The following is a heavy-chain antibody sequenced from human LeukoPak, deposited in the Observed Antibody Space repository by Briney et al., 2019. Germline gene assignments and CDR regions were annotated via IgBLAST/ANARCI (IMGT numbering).Heavy chain of an antibody. Sequence: SVKVSCKASGGTFSSYAISWVRQAPGQGLEWMGGIIPIFGTANYAQKFQGRATITTDESTSTAYMELSSLRSEDTAVYYCARGRPGYDSSGYEYFQHWGQGTLVTVSS. V-gene: IGHV1-69*05. D-gene: IGHD3-22*01. CDR1: GGTFSSYA. CDR2: IIPIFGTA. CDR3: ARGRPGYDSSGYEYFQH. J-gene: IGHJ1*01.